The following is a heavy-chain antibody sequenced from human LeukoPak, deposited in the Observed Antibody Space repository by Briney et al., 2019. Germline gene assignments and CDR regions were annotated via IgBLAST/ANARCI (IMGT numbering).Heavy chain of an antibody. J-gene: IGHJ5*02. CDR2: IYYSGST. Sequence: SETLSLTCTVSGGSISSGGYYWSWIRQHPGKGLEWIGYIYYSGSTYYNPSLKSRVTISVDTSKNQFPLKLSSVTAADTAVYYCARAGSGPYYDILTGYYRVVVYWFDPWGQGTLVTVSS. D-gene: IGHD3-9*01. CDR3: ARAGSGPYYDILTGYYRVVVYWFDP. CDR1: GGSISSGGYY. V-gene: IGHV4-31*03.